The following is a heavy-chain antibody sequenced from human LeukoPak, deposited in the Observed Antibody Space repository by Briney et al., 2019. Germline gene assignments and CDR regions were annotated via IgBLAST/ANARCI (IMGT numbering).Heavy chain of an antibody. J-gene: IGHJ4*02. D-gene: IGHD5-24*01. V-gene: IGHV3-30*04. CDR1: GFTFSSYA. Sequence: GGSLRLSCAASGFTFSSYAMHWVRQAPGKGLEWVAVISYDGSNKYYADSVKGRFTISRDNSKNTLYLQMNSLRAEDTAVYYCARDIRDGSHNSNYFDYWGQGTLVTVSP. CDR2: ISYDGSNK. CDR3: ARDIRDGSHNSNYFDY.